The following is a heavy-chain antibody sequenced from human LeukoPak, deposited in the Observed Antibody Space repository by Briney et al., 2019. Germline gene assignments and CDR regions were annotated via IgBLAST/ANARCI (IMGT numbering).Heavy chain of an antibody. CDR3: ARERPETYYYGSGTISGAFDI. CDR2: ISGSGGST. J-gene: IGHJ3*02. Sequence: QPGGSLRLSCAASGFTFSSYVMSWVRQAPGKGLEWVSGISGSGGSTHYADSVKGRFTISRDNSKNTLYLQMNSLRAEDTAVYYCARERPETYYYGSGTISGAFDIWGQGTMVTVSS. V-gene: IGHV3-23*01. CDR1: GFTFSSYV. D-gene: IGHD3-10*01.